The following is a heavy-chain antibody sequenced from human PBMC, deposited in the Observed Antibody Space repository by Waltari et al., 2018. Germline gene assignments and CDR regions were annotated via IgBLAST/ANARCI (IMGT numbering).Heavy chain of an antibody. CDR3: ATGVDV. CDR2: INEDGTLK. Sequence: EMQLVESGGGLVQPGGSLRLSCAASGFTFNTYWMNWVRQAPGKGLEWVANINEDGTLKAQIDSVKGRFTISRDNAKNSLCLQMNSLRAEDTAVYYCATGVDVWGQGTTVIVS. CDR1: GFTFNTYW. V-gene: IGHV3-7*01. J-gene: IGHJ6*02.